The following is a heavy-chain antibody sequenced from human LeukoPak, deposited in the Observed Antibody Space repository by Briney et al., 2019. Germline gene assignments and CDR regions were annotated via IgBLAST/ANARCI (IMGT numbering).Heavy chain of an antibody. CDR3: ARGPGYCSGGSCYGDY. J-gene: IGHJ4*02. Sequence: GGSLRLSCAAFGFTFNSYSMNWVRQAPGKGLEWVAVIWYDGSNKHYADSVKGRFTISRDNSKNTLYLQMNSLRAEDTAVYYCARGPGYCSGGSCYGDYWGQGTLVTVSS. CDR1: GFTFNSYS. D-gene: IGHD2-15*01. V-gene: IGHV3-33*08. CDR2: IWYDGSNK.